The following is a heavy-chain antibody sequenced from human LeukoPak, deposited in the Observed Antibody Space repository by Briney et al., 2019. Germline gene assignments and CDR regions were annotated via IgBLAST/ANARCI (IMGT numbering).Heavy chain of an antibody. CDR2: INHSGST. D-gene: IGHD3-9*01. Sequence: SETLSLTCAVYGGSFSGYYWSWIRQPPGKGLEWIGEINHSGSTNYNPSLKSRVTISVDTSKNQFSLKLSSVTAADTAVYYCARGTRYDILTAWDFDYWGQGTLVTVSS. CDR3: ARGTRYDILTAWDFDY. CDR1: GGSFSGYY. V-gene: IGHV4-34*01. J-gene: IGHJ4*02.